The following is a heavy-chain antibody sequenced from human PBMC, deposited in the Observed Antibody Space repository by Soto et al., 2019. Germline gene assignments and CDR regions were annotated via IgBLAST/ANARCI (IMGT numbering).Heavy chain of an antibody. CDR3: AREDDGGDRDYYGLDV. CDR1: GGSISFDHYH. Sequence: QVQLQQSGPGLVKPSQTLSLTCTVSGGSISFDHYHWTWIRQPPGKGLAWIGYVHYSGSVLYNPSLQSRVSISVDTSKNQLSLKLSSVTAAATAVYFCAREDDGGDRDYYGLDVWGQGATVTVSS. CDR2: VHYSGSV. V-gene: IGHV4-30-4*01. D-gene: IGHD2-21*02. J-gene: IGHJ6*02.